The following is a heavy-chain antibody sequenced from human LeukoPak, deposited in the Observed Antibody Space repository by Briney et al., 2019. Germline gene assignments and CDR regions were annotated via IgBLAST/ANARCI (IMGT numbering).Heavy chain of an antibody. D-gene: IGHD6-13*01. J-gene: IGHJ4*02. CDR2: ISYSGST. CDR3: ARTSAAGTGDY. V-gene: IGHV4-31*03. CDR1: GGSISSGGYY. Sequence: SETLSLTCTVSGGSISSGGYYWSWIRQHPGKGLEWIGYISYSGSTYYNPSLKGRVTISVDTSKNQFSLKLSSVTAADTAVYYCARTSAAGTGDYWGQGTLVTVSS.